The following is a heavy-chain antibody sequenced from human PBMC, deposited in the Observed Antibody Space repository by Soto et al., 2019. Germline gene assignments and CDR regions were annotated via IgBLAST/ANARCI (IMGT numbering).Heavy chain of an antibody. V-gene: IGHV3-23*01. D-gene: IGHD3-22*01. Sequence: EVQLLESGGGLVQPGGSLRLSCTASGFTFSTYGMSWVRQAPGKGLEWVSSLSGDGTTTYYIDSVKGRFTISRDNSRNTLSLQMNSLRTEDTAVYYGAKDITFDSSAYNYWGQGILVPVSS. CDR3: AKDITFDSSAYNY. CDR2: LSGDGTTT. J-gene: IGHJ4*02. CDR1: GFTFSTYG.